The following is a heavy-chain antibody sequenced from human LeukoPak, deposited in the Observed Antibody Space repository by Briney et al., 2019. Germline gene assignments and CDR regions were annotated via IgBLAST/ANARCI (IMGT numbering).Heavy chain of an antibody. D-gene: IGHD3-22*01. V-gene: IGHV3-30-3*01. J-gene: IGHJ3*02. CDR2: ISYDGSNK. CDR3: ARDREVVVITRDAFDI. CDR1: GFTFSSYA. Sequence: GGSLRLSCAASGFTFSSYAMHWVRQAPGKGLEWVAVISYDGSNKYYADSVKGRFTISRDNSKNTLYLQTNSLRAEDTAVYYCARDREVVVITRDAFDIWGQGTMVTVSS.